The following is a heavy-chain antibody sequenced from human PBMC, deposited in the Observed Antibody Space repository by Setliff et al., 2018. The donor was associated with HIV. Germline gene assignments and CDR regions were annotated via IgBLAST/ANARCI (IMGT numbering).Heavy chain of an antibody. J-gene: IGHJ3*01. D-gene: IGHD3-3*02. CDR2: IYPQDSDT. CDR1: GYSFSNHW. CDR3: ARHRIDISLLVVQDPGPFDL. V-gene: IGHV5-51*01. Sequence: GESLKISCTGSGYSFSNHWIGWERQMPGRGLEWVAIIYPQDSDTRYSPSFEGHVTISADTSRYTAYLQWRALRASDTAIYYCARHRIDISLLVVQDPGPFDLWGRGTMVTVSS.